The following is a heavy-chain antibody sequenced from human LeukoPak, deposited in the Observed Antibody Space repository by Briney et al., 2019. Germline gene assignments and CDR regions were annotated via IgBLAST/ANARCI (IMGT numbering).Heavy chain of an antibody. D-gene: IGHD3-22*01. CDR2: IYHSGST. V-gene: IGHV4-38-2*01. CDR1: GDSIRSGYY. Sequence: PSETLSLTCAVSGDSIRSGYYWGWIRQPPGKGLEWIGSIYHSGSTYYNPSLKSRVTISVDTSKNQFSLKLSSVTAADTAVYYCARRSENSSGYYFAYYFDYWGQGTLVTVSS. CDR3: ARRSENSSGYYFAYYFDY. J-gene: IGHJ4*02.